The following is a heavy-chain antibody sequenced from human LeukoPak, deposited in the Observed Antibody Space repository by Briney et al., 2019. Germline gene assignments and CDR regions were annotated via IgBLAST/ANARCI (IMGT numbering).Heavy chain of an antibody. D-gene: IGHD4-17*01. CDR2: ISYNGDT. J-gene: IGHJ4*02. CDR1: GDSINNSPYF. V-gene: IGHV4-39*01. CDR3: ARRADYGNSYFDS. Sequence: PSETLSLTCVVSGDSINNSPYFWGWVRQPPGKGLEWVASISYNGDTYFSPSLKSRLVVSVDTSKNQFRLSSVTAADTAIYFCARRADYGNSYFDSWGQGALVTVSS.